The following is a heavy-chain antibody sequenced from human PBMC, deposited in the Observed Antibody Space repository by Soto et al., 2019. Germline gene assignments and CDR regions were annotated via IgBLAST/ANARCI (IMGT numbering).Heavy chain of an antibody. Sequence: QVQLQQWGAGRLKPSETLSLTCAVYGGSFSGYYWSWIRQSPGKGLEWMGEIRHTGSASYNPSLKSRVTLSVDTSKNQFSLRLRSVTAADTAVYYCAREEVPQWFSKGYYGVDVWGQGTTVTVSS. V-gene: IGHV4-34*02. CDR1: GGSFSGYY. D-gene: IGHD6-13*01. CDR3: AREEVPQWFSKGYYGVDV. J-gene: IGHJ6*02. CDR2: IRHTGSA.